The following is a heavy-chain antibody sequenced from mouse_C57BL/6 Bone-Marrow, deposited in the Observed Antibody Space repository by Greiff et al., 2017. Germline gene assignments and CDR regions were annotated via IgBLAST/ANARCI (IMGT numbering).Heavy chain of an antibody. CDR2: FYPGSGSI. CDR3: GRHSTLYGYGACFAY. CDR1: GYTFTEYT. D-gene: IGHD2-2*01. V-gene: IGHV1-62-2*01. J-gene: IGHJ3*01. Sequence: QVQLQQSGAELVKPGASVKLSCKASGYTFTEYTIHWVKQRPGQGLEWIGWFYPGSGSIKYNEKFKDKATLTADKSSSTVYMKLSRMTSEDAAVYYSGRHSTLYGYGACFAYWGQGTLVTVSA.